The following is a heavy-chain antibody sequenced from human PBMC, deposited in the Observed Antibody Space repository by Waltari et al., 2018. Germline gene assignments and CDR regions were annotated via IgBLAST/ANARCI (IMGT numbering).Heavy chain of an antibody. J-gene: IGHJ4*02. Sequence: QLQLQESGPGLVKPSETLSLTCTVSGGSISSSSYYWGWIRQPPGKGLEWIGSNYYSGSTYTNPSLKSRVTISVDTSKSQFSLKLSSVTAADTAVYYCAGYDYGDPAFDYWGQGTLVTVSS. CDR2: NYYSGST. V-gene: IGHV4-39*01. CDR3: AGYDYGDPAFDY. CDR1: GGSISSSSYY. D-gene: IGHD4-17*01.